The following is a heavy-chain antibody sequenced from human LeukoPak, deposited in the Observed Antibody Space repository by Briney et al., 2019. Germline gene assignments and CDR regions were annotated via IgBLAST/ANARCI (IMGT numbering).Heavy chain of an antibody. CDR3: ARDVSPLYYYDRSDVNWFDP. V-gene: IGHV1-46*01. D-gene: IGHD3-22*01. CDR1: GYTFTSYY. J-gene: IGHJ5*02. Sequence: ASVKVSCKASGYTFTSYYMHWVRQAPGQGLEWMGIINPSGGSTSYAQKFQGRVTMTRDTSTSTVYMELSSLRSEDTAVYYCARDVSPLYYYDRSDVNWFDPRGQGTLVTVSS. CDR2: INPSGGST.